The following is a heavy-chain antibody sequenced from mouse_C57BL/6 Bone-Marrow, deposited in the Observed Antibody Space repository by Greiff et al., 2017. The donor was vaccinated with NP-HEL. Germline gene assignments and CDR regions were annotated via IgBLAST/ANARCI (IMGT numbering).Heavy chain of an antibody. CDR3: TSRDGYPFAY. J-gene: IGHJ3*01. D-gene: IGHD2-3*01. CDR2: ISSGGDYI. Sequence: EVQVVESGEGLVKPGGSLKLSCAASGFTFSSYAMSWVRQTPEKRLEWVAYISSGGDYIYYADTVKGRFTISRDNARNTLYLQMSSLKSEDTAMYYCTSRDGYPFAYWGQGTLVTVSA. CDR1: GFTFSSYA. V-gene: IGHV5-9-1*02.